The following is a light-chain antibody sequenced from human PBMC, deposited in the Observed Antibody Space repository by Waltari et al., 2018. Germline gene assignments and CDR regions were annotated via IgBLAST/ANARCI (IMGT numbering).Light chain of an antibody. V-gene: IGLV3-21*02. Sequence: SYVLTQPPSVSVAPGQTARITCGGNNIGSKSVHWYQQKPGQAPGLVVYDDSDRPSGIPGRFSGSNSGNTATLTISRVEAGDEADYYCQVWDSSSDHVVFGGGTKLTVL. J-gene: IGLJ2*01. CDR1: NIGSKS. CDR2: DDS. CDR3: QVWDSSSDHVV.